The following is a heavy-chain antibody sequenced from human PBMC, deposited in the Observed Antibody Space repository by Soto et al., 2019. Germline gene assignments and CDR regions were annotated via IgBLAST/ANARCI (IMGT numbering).Heavy chain of an antibody. CDR2: IYPGDSDT. CDR3: ARQRVAAAQPPSCYYYGMDV. V-gene: IGHV5-51*01. D-gene: IGHD6-13*01. CDR1: GYSFTSYW. Sequence: VASLKISCKGSGYSFTSYWIGWVRQMPGKGLEWMGIIYPGDSDTRYSPSFQGQVTISADKSISTAYLQWSSLRASDTAMYYCARQRVAAAQPPSCYYYGMDVWRKGTTVTVSS. J-gene: IGHJ6*04.